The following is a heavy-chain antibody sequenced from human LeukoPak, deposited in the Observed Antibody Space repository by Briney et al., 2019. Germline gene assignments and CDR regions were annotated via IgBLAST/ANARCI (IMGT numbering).Heavy chain of an antibody. J-gene: IGHJ4*02. V-gene: IGHV4-34*01. CDR1: GGSFSGYY. Sequence: PSETLSLTCAGYGGSFSGYYWSWIRQPPGKGLEWIGEINHSGSTNYNPSLKSRVTISVDTSKNQFSLKLSSVTAADTAVYYCARVVVVPAANKYFDYWGQGTLVTVSS. D-gene: IGHD2-2*01. CDR3: ARVVVVPAANKYFDY. CDR2: INHSGST.